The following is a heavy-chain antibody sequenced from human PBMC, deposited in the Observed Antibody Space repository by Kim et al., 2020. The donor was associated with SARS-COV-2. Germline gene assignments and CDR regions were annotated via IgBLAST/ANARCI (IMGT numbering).Heavy chain of an antibody. J-gene: IGHJ4*02. CDR3: ARVIDIWTGYYRDYFDY. CDR1: GFTFSSYC. CDR2: INSDGSST. Sequence: GGSLRLSCAASGFTFSSYCMHWVRQAPGKGLVWVSRINSDGSSTRYADSVKGRFTISRDNAKNTLYLQMNRLRAEDTAVYYCARVIDIWTGYYRDYFDYWGQGTLVTVSS. D-gene: IGHD3-9*01. V-gene: IGHV3-74*01.